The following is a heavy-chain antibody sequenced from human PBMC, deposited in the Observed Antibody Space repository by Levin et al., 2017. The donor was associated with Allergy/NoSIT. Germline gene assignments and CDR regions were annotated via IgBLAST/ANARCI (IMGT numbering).Heavy chain of an antibody. D-gene: IGHD4-17*01. V-gene: IGHV5-51*01. Sequence: GESLKISCRGSGYSFTNYWIGWVRQMPGKGLEWMGIIYPGDSGTRYSPSFQGQVTISADKSISTAYLQWSSLKASDTAMYYCARHVKSEDDYGDYWWFDPWGQGTLVTVSS. CDR1: GYSFTNYW. J-gene: IGHJ5*02. CDR2: IYPGDSGT. CDR3: ARHVKSEDDYGDYWWFDP.